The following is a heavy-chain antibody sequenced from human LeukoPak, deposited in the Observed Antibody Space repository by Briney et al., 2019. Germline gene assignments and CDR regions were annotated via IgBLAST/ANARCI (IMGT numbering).Heavy chain of an antibody. CDR1: GYTFTSYG. D-gene: IGHD3-9*01. CDR2: ISAYNGNT. J-gene: IGHJ6*02. CDR3: ARDAFYDILTGSAGGYYYYGMDV. V-gene: IGHV1-18*01. Sequence: ASVKVSCKASGYTFTSYGISWVRQAPGQGLEWMGWISAYNGNTNYAQKLQGRVTMTTDTSTSTAYMELRSLRSDDTAVYYCARDAFYDILTGSAGGYYYYGMDVWGQGTTVTVSS.